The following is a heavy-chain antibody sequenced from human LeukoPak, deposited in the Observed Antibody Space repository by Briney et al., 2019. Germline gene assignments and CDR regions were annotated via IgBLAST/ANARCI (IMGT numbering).Heavy chain of an antibody. D-gene: IGHD2-15*01. CDR3: ARVDLRAAYFDY. Sequence: SETLSLTCTVSGGSISSYYWSWIRQPAGKGLEWIGRIYTSGSTGYNPSLKSRVTMSVDTSKNQFSLKLSSVTAADTAVYYCARVDLRAAYFDYWVQGTLVTVSS. V-gene: IGHV4-4*07. CDR1: GGSISSYY. J-gene: IGHJ4*02. CDR2: IYTSGST.